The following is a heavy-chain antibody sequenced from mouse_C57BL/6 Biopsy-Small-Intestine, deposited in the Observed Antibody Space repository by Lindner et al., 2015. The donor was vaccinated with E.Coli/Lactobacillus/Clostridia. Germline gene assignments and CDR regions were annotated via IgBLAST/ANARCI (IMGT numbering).Heavy chain of an antibody. CDR1: GYTFTDYN. CDR2: INPNNGGT. CDR3: ARGAPHYSNYVGGYYFDY. Sequence: EVQLQESGPGLVKPGASVKMSCKASGYTFTDYNMHWVKQSHGKSLEWIGYINPNNGGTSYNQKFKGKATLTVNKSSSTAYMELRSLTSEDSAVYYCARGAPHYSNYVGGYYFDYWGQGTTLTVSS. D-gene: IGHD2-5*01. J-gene: IGHJ2*01. V-gene: IGHV1-22*01.